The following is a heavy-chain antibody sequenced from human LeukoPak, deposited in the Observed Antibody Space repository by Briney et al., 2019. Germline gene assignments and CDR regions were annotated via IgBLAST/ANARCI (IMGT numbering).Heavy chain of an antibody. Sequence: ASVEVFCKASGYTFTSYSMHWVPQAPGQGLERMGWLNAGNGNTKYSQKFQGRVTITRETPATTAYMELSRLRSEDTAVYYCARGYDSGDYYPLDYWGQGTLVTVSS. CDR1: GYTFTSYS. V-gene: IGHV1-3*01. J-gene: IGHJ4*02. CDR3: ARGYDSGDYYPLDY. CDR2: LNAGNGNT. D-gene: IGHD3-22*01.